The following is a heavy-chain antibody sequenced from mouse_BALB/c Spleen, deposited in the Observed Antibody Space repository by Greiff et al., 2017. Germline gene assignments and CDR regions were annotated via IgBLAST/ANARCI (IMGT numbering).Heavy chain of an antibody. Sequence: QVQLQQSGAELVRPGTSVKISCKASGYTFTNYWLGWVKQRPGHGLEWIGDIYPGGGYTNYNEKFKGKATVTADTSSSTAYMQLSSVTSEDSAVYFCARVGNDAMDYWGQGTSVTVSS. CDR2: IYPGGGYT. J-gene: IGHJ4*01. CDR1: GYTFTNYW. CDR3: ARVGNDAMDY. V-gene: IGHV1-63*02. D-gene: IGHD2-1*01.